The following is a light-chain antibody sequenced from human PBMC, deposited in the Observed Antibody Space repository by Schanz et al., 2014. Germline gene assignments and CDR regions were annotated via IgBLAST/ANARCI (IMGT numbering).Light chain of an antibody. V-gene: IGKV1-5*03. Sequence: DIQMTQSPSTLSASVGDRVTITCRASQSISSWLAWYQQKPGEAPKLLIYKASSLDAGVPSRFSGSGSGTEFTLTISSLQPDDFATYYCQQYNSYWGWTFGQGTKVEI. CDR2: KAS. J-gene: IGKJ1*01. CDR1: QSISSW. CDR3: QQYNSYWGWT.